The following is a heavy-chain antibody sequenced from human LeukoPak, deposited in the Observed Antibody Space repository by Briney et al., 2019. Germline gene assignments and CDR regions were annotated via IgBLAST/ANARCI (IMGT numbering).Heavy chain of an antibody. CDR3: ARGGFLHSFDI. CDR1: GFTFSDYW. CDR2: INNDGTNT. Sequence: GGSLRLFCAASGFTFSDYWIHWVRQAPGKGLVWVSRINNDGTNTIYADSVKGRFSISRDNAKNTLSLQMSSVRAEDTAVYYCARGGFLHSFDIWGQGTMVTVSS. J-gene: IGHJ3*02. D-gene: IGHD3-22*01. V-gene: IGHV3-74*01.